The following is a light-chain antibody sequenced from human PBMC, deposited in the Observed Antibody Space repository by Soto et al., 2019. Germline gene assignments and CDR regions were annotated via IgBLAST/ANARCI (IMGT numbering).Light chain of an antibody. CDR3: SSYGGGDTFHVI. Sequence: QSALTQPPSASGSPGQSVTISCTGTSSDVGAYNYVSWYQQYTGKAPKLMIYDVSKRRSGVPDRFSGSKSGNTASLTVSGLRADDEAVYYCSSYGGGDTFHVIFGGGTKLTVL. V-gene: IGLV2-8*01. CDR2: DVS. CDR1: SSDVGAYNY. J-gene: IGLJ2*01.